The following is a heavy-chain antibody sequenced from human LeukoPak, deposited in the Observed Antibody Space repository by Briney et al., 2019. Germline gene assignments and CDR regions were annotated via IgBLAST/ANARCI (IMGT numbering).Heavy chain of an antibody. D-gene: IGHD3-10*01. Sequence: SETVSLTCTVSGDSISGYYWSWIRQPPGKGLEWIGYIYYSGSTNYNPSLKSRVTISVDTSKNQFSLKLSSVTAADTAVYYCARDNPEYYYGSGRAARNWFDPWGQGTLVTVSS. CDR3: ARDNPEYYYGSGRAARNWFDP. V-gene: IGHV4-59*12. J-gene: IGHJ5*02. CDR1: GDSISGYY. CDR2: IYYSGST.